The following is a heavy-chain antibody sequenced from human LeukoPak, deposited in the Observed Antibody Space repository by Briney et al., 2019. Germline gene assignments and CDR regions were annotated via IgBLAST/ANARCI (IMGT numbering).Heavy chain of an antibody. Sequence: ASVKVSCKASGYTFTSYGISWVRQAPGQGLEWMGGIIPIFGTANYAQKFQGRVTITTDESTSTAYMELRSLRSDDTAVYYCARDRASGSYYFDYWGQGTLVTVSS. CDR3: ARDRASGSYYFDY. CDR1: GYTFTSYG. J-gene: IGHJ4*02. CDR2: IIPIFGTA. D-gene: IGHD1-26*01. V-gene: IGHV1-69*05.